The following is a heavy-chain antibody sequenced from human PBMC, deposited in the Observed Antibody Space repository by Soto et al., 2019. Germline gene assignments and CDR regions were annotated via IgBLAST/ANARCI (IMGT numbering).Heavy chain of an antibody. CDR2: INPSGST. Sequence: ASVKVSCKASGYTFTSYYMHWVRQAPGQGLEWMGIINPSGSTSYAQKFQGRVTMTRDTSTSTVYMELSSLRSGDTAVYYCARSEGGVASTLNYWGQGTLVTVSS. V-gene: IGHV1-46*01. D-gene: IGHD6-19*01. CDR1: GYTFTSYY. CDR3: ARSEGGVASTLNY. J-gene: IGHJ4*02.